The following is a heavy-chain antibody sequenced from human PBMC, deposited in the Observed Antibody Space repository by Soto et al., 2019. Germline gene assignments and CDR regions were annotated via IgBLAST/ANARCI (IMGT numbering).Heavy chain of an antibody. CDR2: IYYSGST. Sequence: SETLSLTCTVSGGSISSYYWSWIRQPPGKGLEWIGYIYYSGSTNYNPSLKSRVTISVDTSKNQFSLKLSSVTAADTAVYYCARGDVRTLYSSSWYYFDFWGQGTLVTVSS. J-gene: IGHJ4*02. CDR3: ARGDVRTLYSSSWYYFDF. V-gene: IGHV4-59*01. CDR1: GGSISSYY. D-gene: IGHD6-13*01.